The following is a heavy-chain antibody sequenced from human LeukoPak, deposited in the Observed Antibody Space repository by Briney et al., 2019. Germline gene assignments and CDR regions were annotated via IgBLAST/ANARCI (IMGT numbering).Heavy chain of an antibody. V-gene: IGHV4-39*01. CDR2: IYYSGST. Sequence: SETLSLSCTVSGGSISSSSYYWGWIRQPPGKGLEWIGSIYYSGSTYYNPSLKSRVTISVDTSKNQFSLKLSSVTAADTAVYYCARVYGDYEKYYYYGMDVWGQGTTVTVSS. J-gene: IGHJ6*02. CDR3: ARVYGDYEKYYYYGMDV. D-gene: IGHD4-17*01. CDR1: GGSISSSSYY.